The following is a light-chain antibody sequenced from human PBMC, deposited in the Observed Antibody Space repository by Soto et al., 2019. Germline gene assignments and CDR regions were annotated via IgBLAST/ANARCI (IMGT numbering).Light chain of an antibody. CDR2: KAS. Sequence: DIQMTQSPSTLSASVGDRVTITCRASQSLSSWLAWYQQKPGKAHKSLIYKASSLESGVPSRFSGRGSGTEFTLTISSLQPDDFASYYCQQYLSYPITFGQGTRLEIK. CDR3: QQYLSYPIT. CDR1: QSLSSW. V-gene: IGKV1-5*03. J-gene: IGKJ5*01.